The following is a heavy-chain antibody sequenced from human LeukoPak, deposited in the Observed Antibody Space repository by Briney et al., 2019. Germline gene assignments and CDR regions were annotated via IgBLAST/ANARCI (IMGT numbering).Heavy chain of an antibody. D-gene: IGHD2-21*02. V-gene: IGHV1-24*01. CDR2: FDPEDGET. J-gene: IGHJ4*02. CDR3: ATREICGGDCYSLVY. CDR1: GYTLTELS. Sequence: ASVKVSCKVSGYTLTELSMHWVRQAPGKGLEWMGGFDPEDGETIYAQKFQGRVTMTEDTSTDTAYMELSSLRSEDTAVYYCATREICGGDCYSLVYWGQGTLVTVSS.